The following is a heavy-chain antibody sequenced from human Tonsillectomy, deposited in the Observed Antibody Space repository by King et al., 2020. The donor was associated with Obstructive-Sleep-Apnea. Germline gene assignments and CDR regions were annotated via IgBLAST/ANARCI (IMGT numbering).Heavy chain of an antibody. D-gene: IGHD5-24*01. V-gene: IGHV3-33*06. CDR2: IWYDGSKR. Sequence: VQVVESGGGVVQPGRSLRLSCVASGFTFSSYGMHWVRQAPGKGLEWVAVIWYDGSKRQYADSVKGRFTISRDNSKNTLTLQMNSLRADDTAVYYCAKDRGGDRYNYGHFDNWGQGTLVTVSS. CDR3: AKDRGGDRYNYGHFDN. CDR1: GFTFSSYG. J-gene: IGHJ4*02.